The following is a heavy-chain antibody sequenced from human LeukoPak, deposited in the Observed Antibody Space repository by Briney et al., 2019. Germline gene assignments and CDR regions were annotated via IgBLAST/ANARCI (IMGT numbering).Heavy chain of an antibody. CDR2: IYPGDSDT. J-gene: IGHJ5*02. CDR1: GYTFTSYW. Sequence: GESLKISCKGSGYTFTSYWIGWVRQVPGKGLEWMGIIYPGDSDTRYSPPFQGRVTISVHKPITPPYLHWRSLKPSDPAMYYCARHRPLAAQGIYNWFAPWGQGTLVTVSS. V-gene: IGHV5-51*01. CDR3: ARHRPLAAQGIYNWFAP. D-gene: IGHD6-13*01.